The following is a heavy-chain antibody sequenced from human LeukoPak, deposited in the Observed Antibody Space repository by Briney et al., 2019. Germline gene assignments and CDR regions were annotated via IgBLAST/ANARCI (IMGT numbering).Heavy chain of an antibody. V-gene: IGHV1-18*01. D-gene: IGHD2-2*01. CDR1: GYTFTSYG. J-gene: IGHJ3*02. CDR2: ISAYNGNT. Sequence: GASAKVSCKASGYTFTSYGISWVRQAPGQGLEWMGWISAYNGNTNYAQKLQGRVTMTTDTSTSTAYMELRSLRSDDTAVYYCARDPSNIVVVPAASDDAFDIWGQGTMVTVSS. CDR3: ARDPSNIVVVPAASDDAFDI.